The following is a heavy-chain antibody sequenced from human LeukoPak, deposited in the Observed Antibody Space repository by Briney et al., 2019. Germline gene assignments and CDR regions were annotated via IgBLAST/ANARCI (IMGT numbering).Heavy chain of an antibody. J-gene: IGHJ6*03. V-gene: IGHV3-7*01. CDR2: IKQDGSEK. CDR3: ARDRMIDYMYV. D-gene: IGHD3-22*01. Sequence: PGGSLRLSCAASGFTFSSYWMSWVRQAPGKGLELVANIKQDGSEKYYVDSVKGRFTISRDNAKNSLYLQMNSLRAEDTAVYYCARDRMIDYMYVWSKGTTVTVSS. CDR1: GFTFSSYW.